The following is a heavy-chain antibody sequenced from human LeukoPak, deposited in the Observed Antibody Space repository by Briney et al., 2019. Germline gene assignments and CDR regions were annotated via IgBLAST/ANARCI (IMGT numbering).Heavy chain of an antibody. CDR3: ARDITLTRGGRSDY. J-gene: IGHJ4*02. CDR1: GFTFSKYW. CDR2: INSDGTTT. D-gene: IGHD3-10*01. Sequence: GGSLRLSCAASGFTFSKYWMYWVRETPGKGLVWVSRINSDGTTTNFADSVKGRFTISRDNAKNTVYLQMNSLRAEDTAVYYCARDITLTRGGRSDYWGQGTLVTVSS. V-gene: IGHV3-74*01.